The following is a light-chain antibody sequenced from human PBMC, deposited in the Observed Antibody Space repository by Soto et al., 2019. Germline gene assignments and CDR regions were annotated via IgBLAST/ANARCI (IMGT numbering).Light chain of an antibody. CDR3: QHYGNTPPSVT. V-gene: IGKV3-20*01. CDR2: GAS. CDR1: QSIGSSY. Sequence: EIVLTQSPGTLSSSPGERATLSCRASQSIGSSYLAWYQQKPGQAPRLLIYGASSRATGIPDRFSGSGSGTDFTLTISRLEPEDFAVYYCQHYGNTPPSVTFGPGTRLEIK. J-gene: IGKJ5*01.